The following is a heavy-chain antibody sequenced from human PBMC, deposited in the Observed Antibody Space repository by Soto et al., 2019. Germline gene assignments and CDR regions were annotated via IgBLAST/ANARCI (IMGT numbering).Heavy chain of an antibody. J-gene: IGHJ4*02. D-gene: IGHD1-26*01. CDR1: GGSISSYY. CDR3: AAGRGSYYEHDY. V-gene: IGHV4-59*01. CDR2: IYYSGST. Sequence: PSETLSLTCTVSGGSISSYYWSWIRQPPGKGLEWIGYIYYSGSTNYNPSLKSRVTISVDTSKNQFSLKLSSVTAADTAVYYCAAGRGSYYEHDYWGQGTLVTVSS.